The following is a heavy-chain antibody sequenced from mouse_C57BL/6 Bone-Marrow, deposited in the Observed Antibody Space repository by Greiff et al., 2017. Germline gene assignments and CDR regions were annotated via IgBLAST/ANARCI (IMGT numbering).Heavy chain of an antibody. CDR1: GFSLSTFGMG. CDR2: IWWDDDK. D-gene: IGHD1-1*01. J-gene: IGHJ1*03. V-gene: IGHV8-8*01. Sequence: QVQLKESGPGILQPSQTLSLTCSFSGFSLSTFGMGVGWIRQPSGKGLEWLAHIWWDDDKYYKPALKSRITISKDTSKNQVFLKIANVDTADTATYYCARIRYYGSYWYFDVWGTGTTVTVSS. CDR3: ARIRYYGSYWYFDV.